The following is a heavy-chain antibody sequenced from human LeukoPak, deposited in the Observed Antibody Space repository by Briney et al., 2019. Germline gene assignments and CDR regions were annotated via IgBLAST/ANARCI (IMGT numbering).Heavy chain of an antibody. J-gene: IGHJ6*03. V-gene: IGHV3-21*01. CDR2: ISSSSSYI. D-gene: IGHD1-26*01. CDR3: ARKGGSYYYYMGV. Sequence: GGSLRLSCAASGFPFGSYSMNWVRQAPGKGLEWVSSISSSSSYIYCADSVKGRFTISRDNAKNSLYLQMNSLRAEDTAVYYCARKGGSYYYYMGVWGKGTTVTVSS. CDR1: GFPFGSYS.